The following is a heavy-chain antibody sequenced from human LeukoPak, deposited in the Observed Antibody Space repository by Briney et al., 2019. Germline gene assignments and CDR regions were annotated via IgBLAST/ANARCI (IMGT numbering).Heavy chain of an antibody. CDR2: INAGNGNT. D-gene: IGHD6-19*01. J-gene: IGHJ4*02. CDR1: GYTFTSYA. V-gene: IGHV1-3*01. CDR3: ARDPPRIAVAGTGGY. Sequence: GASVKVSCKASGYTFTSYAMHWVRQAPGQRLEWMGWINAGNGNTKYSQKFQGRVTITRDTSASTAYMELSSLRSEDTAVYYCARDPPRIAVAGTGGYWGQGTLVTVSS.